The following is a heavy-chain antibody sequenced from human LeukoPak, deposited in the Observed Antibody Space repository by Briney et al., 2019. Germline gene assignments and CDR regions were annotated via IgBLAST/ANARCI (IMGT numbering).Heavy chain of an antibody. Sequence: GRSLRFSSAASGFTFSSYGKDWVRQAPGKGLEWVAVISYDGSNKYYADSVKGRFTISRDNSKNTLYLQMNGLRAEDTAVYYCAKEGNDCGSNWIDSCLQGTLVTVSS. CDR2: ISYDGSNK. J-gene: IGHJ5*01. CDR1: GFTFSSYG. D-gene: IGHD2-21*01. V-gene: IGHV3-30*18. CDR3: AKEGNDCGSNWIDS.